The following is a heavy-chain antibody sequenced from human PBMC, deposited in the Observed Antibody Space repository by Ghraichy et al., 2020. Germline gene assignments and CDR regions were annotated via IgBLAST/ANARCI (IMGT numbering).Heavy chain of an antibody. J-gene: IGHJ6*02. CDR2: ISGIGGSA. CDR1: GFTFSSYA. V-gene: IGHV3-23*01. D-gene: IGHD2-15*01. CDR3: AKGAYCSGGSCFYYYGLDV. Sequence: LSLTCAASGFTFSSYAMHWVRQAPGKGLEWVSGISGIGGSAYSADSVKGRFTISRDNSKNTVYLQMNSLRVEDTALYYCAKGAYCSGGSCFYYYGLDVWGQGTTVTVSS.